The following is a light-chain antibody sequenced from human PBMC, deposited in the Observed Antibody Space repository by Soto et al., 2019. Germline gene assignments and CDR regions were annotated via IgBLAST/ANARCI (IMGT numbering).Light chain of an antibody. J-gene: IGKJ2*01. CDR3: QQYGSSPLYT. Sequence: EIVLTQSPGTLSLSPGERATLSCRASQSVSSSYLAWYQQKPGQAPRLLIHGASFRATGIPDRFSGSGSGTDFTLTINRLEPEDFAVYYSQQYGSSPLYTFGQGTKLEIK. V-gene: IGKV3-20*01. CDR2: GAS. CDR1: QSVSSSY.